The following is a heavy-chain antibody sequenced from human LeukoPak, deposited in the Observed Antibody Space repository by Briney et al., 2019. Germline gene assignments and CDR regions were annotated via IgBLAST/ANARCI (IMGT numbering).Heavy chain of an antibody. CDR1: GYTFTSYY. V-gene: IGHV1-46*01. CDR3: AREVMDNLRFDY. CDR2: INPSGGDT. Sequence: ASVKVSCKASGYTFTSYYMHWVRQAPGQGLEWMGIINPSGGDTNYAQKFQGRLTMTRDTSTNTVYMELTSLRSEDTAVYYCAREVMDNLRFDYWGQGTLVTVSS. J-gene: IGHJ4*02. D-gene: IGHD1-14*01.